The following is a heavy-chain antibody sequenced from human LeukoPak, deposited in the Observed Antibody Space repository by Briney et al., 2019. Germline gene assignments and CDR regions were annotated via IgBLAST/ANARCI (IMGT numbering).Heavy chain of an antibody. CDR1: GFTFKNYV. CDR2: IYGSGVSI. D-gene: IGHD1-26*01. Sequence: GGSLRLPCVASGFTFKNYVMNWVRQAPGKGLEWLATIYGSGVSISYADSVKGRFTISRDNSNNTLYLQMNSLRAEDTAMYYCAKDLGWELPAEAYWGQGIPVTVSS. J-gene: IGHJ4*02. V-gene: IGHV3-23*01. CDR3: AKDLGWELPAEAY.